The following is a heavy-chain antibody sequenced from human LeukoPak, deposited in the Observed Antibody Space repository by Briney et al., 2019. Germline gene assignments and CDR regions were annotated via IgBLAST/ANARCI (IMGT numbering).Heavy chain of an antibody. V-gene: IGHV1-18*01. Sequence: ASVKVSCKASGYTFTSYGISWVRQAPGQGLEWMGWISAYNGNTNYAQELQGRVTMTTDTSTSTAYMELRSLRSGDTAVYYCARLWNYNWFDPWGQGTLVTVSS. CDR3: ARLWNYNWFDP. CDR2: ISAYNGNT. CDR1: GYTFTSYG. J-gene: IGHJ5*02. D-gene: IGHD1-7*01.